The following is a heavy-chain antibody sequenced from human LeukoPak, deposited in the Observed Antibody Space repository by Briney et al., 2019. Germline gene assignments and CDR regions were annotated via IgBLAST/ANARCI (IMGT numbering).Heavy chain of an antibody. J-gene: IGHJ4*02. D-gene: IGHD6-13*01. V-gene: IGHV3-23*01. CDR2: ISGSGGST. CDR3: ATGRIAAAGTCFDY. Sequence: PGGSLRLPCAASGFTFSSYAMSWVRQAPGKGLEWVSAISGSGGSTYYADSVKGRFTISRDNSKNTLYLQMNSLRAEDTAVYYCATGRIAAAGTCFDYWGQGTLVTVSS. CDR1: GFTFSSYA.